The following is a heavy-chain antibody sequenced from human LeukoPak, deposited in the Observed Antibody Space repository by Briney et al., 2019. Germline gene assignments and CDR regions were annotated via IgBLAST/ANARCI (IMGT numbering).Heavy chain of an antibody. V-gene: IGHV4-59*01. D-gene: IGHD3-22*01. CDR2: IYYSGSN. CDR1: GCSISSYY. Sequence: SETLSLTCSVSGCSISSYYWSWIRQPPGKGLEWIGYIYYSGSNNYNTSLKSRVTISVDTSKNQFSLKLSSVTAADAAVYYCARSAYYYDNSGYYPPFDYWGQGTLVTVSS. CDR3: ARSAYYYDNSGYYPPFDY. J-gene: IGHJ4*02.